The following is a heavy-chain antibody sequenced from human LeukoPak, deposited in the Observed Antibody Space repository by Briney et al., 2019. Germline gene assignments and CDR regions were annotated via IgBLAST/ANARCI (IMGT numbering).Heavy chain of an antibody. CDR1: GGSISSGGYY. V-gene: IGHV4-31*03. D-gene: IGHD4-17*01. J-gene: IGHJ3*02. CDR2: IYYSGST. CDR3: ARVRGAVTHVGYAFDI. Sequence: PSETLSLTCTVSGGSISSGGYYWSWIRQHPGKGLEWIGYIYYSGSTYYSPSLKSRVTISVGTSKNQFSLKLSSVTAADTAVYFCARVRGAVTHVGYAFDIWGQGTMVTVSS.